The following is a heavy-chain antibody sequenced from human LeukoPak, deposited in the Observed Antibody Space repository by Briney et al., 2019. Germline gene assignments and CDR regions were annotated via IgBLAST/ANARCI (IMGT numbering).Heavy chain of an antibody. D-gene: IGHD7-27*01. Sequence: SETLSLTCAVSGGSISSGSYSWSWIRQPSGKGLEWIGYIYPRGSTYYNPSLKSRVTMSLDRSANQFSLNLSSVTAADTAVYYCARFSPRAMGNYFDFWGQGTLVTVSS. CDR3: ARFSPRAMGNYFDF. CDR1: GGSISSGSYS. CDR2: IYPRGST. V-gene: IGHV4-30-2*01. J-gene: IGHJ4*02.